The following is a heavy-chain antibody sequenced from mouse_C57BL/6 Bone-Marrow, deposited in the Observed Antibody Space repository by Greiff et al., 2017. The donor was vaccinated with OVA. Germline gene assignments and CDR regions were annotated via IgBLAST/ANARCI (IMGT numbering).Heavy chain of an antibody. CDR1: GYTFTSYW. Sequence: EVQLQQSGTVLARPGASVKMSCKTSGYTFTSYWMHWVKQRPGQGLEWIGAIYPGTSDTSYNQKFKGKAKLTAVNSASTAYMELSSLTNEDSAVYYCTRSYNYDEGDWYFDVWGTGTTVTVSS. D-gene: IGHD2-12*01. CDR3: TRSYNYDEGDWYFDV. CDR2: IYPGTSDT. J-gene: IGHJ1*03. V-gene: IGHV1-5*01.